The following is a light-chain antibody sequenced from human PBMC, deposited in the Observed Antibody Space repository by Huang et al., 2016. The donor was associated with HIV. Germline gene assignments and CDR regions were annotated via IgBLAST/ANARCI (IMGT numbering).Light chain of an antibody. Sequence: EVVMTQSPASLSVSPGERATLSCRASQSVSTNLAWYQQKPGQAPRILIFGASTRATGIPARFSGSGSGTEFTLTISSLQSEDFAIYYCQQYNKWLTWTFGQGTKVEIK. V-gene: IGKV3-15*01. CDR3: QQYNKWLTWT. CDR1: QSVSTN. J-gene: IGKJ1*01. CDR2: GAS.